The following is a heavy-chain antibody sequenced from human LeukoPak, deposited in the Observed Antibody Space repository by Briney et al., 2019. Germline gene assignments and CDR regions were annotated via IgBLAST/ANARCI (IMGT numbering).Heavy chain of an antibody. V-gene: IGHV3-66*01. CDR3: AKAPVTTCRGAYCYPFDY. J-gene: IGHJ4*02. D-gene: IGHD2-21*01. CDR2: IYSGGST. Sequence: GGSLRLSCAASGFTVSSNYMSWVRQAPGKGLEWVSVIYSGGSTYYADSVKGRFTISRDSSKNTLFLQMNRLRPEDAAVYYWAKAPVTTCRGAYCYPFDYWGQGTLVTVSS. CDR1: GFTVSSNY.